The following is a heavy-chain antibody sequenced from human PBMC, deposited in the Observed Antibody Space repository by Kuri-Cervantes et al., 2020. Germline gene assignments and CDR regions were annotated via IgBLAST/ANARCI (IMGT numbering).Heavy chain of an antibody. CDR3: AKEKVADYYFDY. CDR2: ISGSGGST. V-gene: IGHV3-23*01. CDR1: GFPFRSYN. D-gene: IGHD2-21*02. J-gene: IGHJ4*02. Sequence: LSLTCAASGFPFRSYNIHWVRQAPGKGLEWVSAISGSGGSTYYADSVKGRFTISRDNSKNTLYLQMNSLRAEDTAVYYCAKEKVADYYFDYWGQGTLVTVSS.